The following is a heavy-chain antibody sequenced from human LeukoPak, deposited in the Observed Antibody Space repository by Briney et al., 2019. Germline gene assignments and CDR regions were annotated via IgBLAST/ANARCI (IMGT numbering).Heavy chain of an antibody. CDR2: IYHSGST. Sequence: PSETLSLTCTVSGYSISSGYYWGWIRQPPGKGLEWIGSIYHSGSTYYNPSLKSRVTISVDTSKNQFSLKLSSVTAADTAVYYCARHPNSEITMIVAPVTYAFDIWGQGTMVTVSS. CDR3: ARHPNSEITMIVAPVTYAFDI. CDR1: GYSISSGYY. D-gene: IGHD3-22*01. V-gene: IGHV4-38-2*02. J-gene: IGHJ3*02.